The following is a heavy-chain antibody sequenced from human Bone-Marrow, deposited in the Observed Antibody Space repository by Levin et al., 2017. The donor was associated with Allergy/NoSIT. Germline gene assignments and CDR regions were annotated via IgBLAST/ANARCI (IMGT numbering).Heavy chain of an antibody. CDR3: ARATDYGDYTTRWYFDL. J-gene: IGHJ2*01. V-gene: IGHV3-9*01. Sequence: LSLTCAASGFTFDDYAMEWVRQVPGKGLEWVSGINWNSGLIGYADSVKGRFSISRDNARNSLYLQMNSLRPEDTALYFCARATDYGDYTTRWYFDLWGRGTLVTVSS. CDR2: INWNSGLI. CDR1: GFTFDDYA. D-gene: IGHD4-17*01.